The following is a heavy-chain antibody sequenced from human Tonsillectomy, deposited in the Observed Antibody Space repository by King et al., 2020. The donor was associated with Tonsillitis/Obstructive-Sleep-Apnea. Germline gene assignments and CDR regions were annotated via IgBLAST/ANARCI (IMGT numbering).Heavy chain of an antibody. CDR1: GGSFSGYY. V-gene: IGHV4-34*01. CDR2: INHSGST. J-gene: IGHJ5*02. CDR3: ARGRTENWFEP. Sequence: VQLQQWGAGLLKPSETLSLTCAVYGGSFSGYYWSWIRQPPGKGLEWIGEINHSGSTNYNPSLKSRVTISVDTSKNQFSLKLSSVTAADTAVYYCARGRTENWFEPWGQGTLVTVSS.